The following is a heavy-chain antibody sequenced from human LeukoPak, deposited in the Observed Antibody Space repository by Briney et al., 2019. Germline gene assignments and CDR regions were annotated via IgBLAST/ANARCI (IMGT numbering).Heavy chain of an antibody. CDR2: IYTSGST. V-gene: IGHV4-4*07. D-gene: IGHD6-13*01. CDR3: ARAWGDSSSWYSAYNWFDP. Sequence: SETLSLTCTVSGGSISSYYWSWIRQPAGKGLEWIGRIYTSGSTNYNPSLKSRVTISVDTSKNQFSLKLSSVTAADTAVYYCARAWGDSSSWYSAYNWFDPWGQGTLVTVSS. J-gene: IGHJ5*02. CDR1: GGSISSYY.